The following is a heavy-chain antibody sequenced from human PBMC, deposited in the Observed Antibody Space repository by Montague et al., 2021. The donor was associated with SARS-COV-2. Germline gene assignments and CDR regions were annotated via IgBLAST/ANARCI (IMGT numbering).Heavy chain of an antibody. D-gene: IGHD3-10*01. CDR2: ISYDGSNT. CDR1: VFTFSSYA. CDR3: ARAAQKQYVLLWFGELLHDAFDI. Sequence: SLRLSFSASVFTFSSYAMHWVRQAPGKGLEWVAVISYDGSNTYYADSVKGRFTISRDNSKNTLYLQMNSLRAEDTAVYYCARAAQKQYVLLWFGELLHDAFDIGGQGTMVTVSS. V-gene: IGHV3-30-3*01. J-gene: IGHJ3*02.